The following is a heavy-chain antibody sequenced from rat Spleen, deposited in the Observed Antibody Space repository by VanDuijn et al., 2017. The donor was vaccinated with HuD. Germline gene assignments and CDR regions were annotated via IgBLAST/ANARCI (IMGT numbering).Heavy chain of an antibody. CDR3: AGTTGNWFAY. CDR2: IKAKSNNYAT. J-gene: IGHJ3*01. CDR1: GFTFSNAW. D-gene: IGHD1-5*01. Sequence: EVQLVETGGSLVQPGKSLKLTCATSGFTFSNAWMHWVRQSPEKQLEWVAQIKAKSNNYATYYAESVKGRFTISRDDSKSSIYLQMNNLKEEDTAIYYCAGTTGNWFAYWGQGTLVTVSS. V-gene: IGHV6-8*01.